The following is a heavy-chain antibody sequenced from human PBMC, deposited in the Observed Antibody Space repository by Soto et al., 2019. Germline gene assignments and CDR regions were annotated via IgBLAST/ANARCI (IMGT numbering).Heavy chain of an antibody. D-gene: IGHD3-3*01. CDR1: EYTFTNYY. Sequence: QVQLVQSGAEVKNPGASVKISCKASEYTFTNYYIHWVRQAPGQGLECVGKVNPGGSGTRYAQKFQDRITMSGDTSTSTVYMELSSLRSEDTAVYYCARDLVYNFYDFWGQGTLVTVSS. CDR3: ARDLVYNFYDF. V-gene: IGHV1-46*01. J-gene: IGHJ4*02. CDR2: VNPGGSGT.